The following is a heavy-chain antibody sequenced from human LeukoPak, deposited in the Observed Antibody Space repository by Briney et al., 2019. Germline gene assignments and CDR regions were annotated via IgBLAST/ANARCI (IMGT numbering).Heavy chain of an antibody. Sequence: GESPKISCKGSGYSFTSYWIGWVRQMPGKGLEWIGIIYPGDSDTRYSPSFQGQVTISADKSISTDYLQWSSLKASDTAMYYCARADFQYYYYMDVWGKGTTVTVSS. CDR3: ARADFQYYYYMDV. CDR1: GYSFTSYW. CDR2: IYPGDSDT. V-gene: IGHV5-51*01. J-gene: IGHJ6*03.